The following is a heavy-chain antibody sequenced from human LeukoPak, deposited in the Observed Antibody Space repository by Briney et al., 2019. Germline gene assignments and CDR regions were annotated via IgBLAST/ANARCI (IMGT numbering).Heavy chain of an antibody. Sequence: SETLSLTCAVSGYSISSGYYWGCVRQPPGKGLEWIGSIYHSGNSYYNPSLRSRVTISVDTSKNQFFLKVSSVTAADTAVYYCARRAGSGWPTFDYWGQGTLVTVSS. J-gene: IGHJ4*02. V-gene: IGHV4-38-2*01. CDR2: IYHSGNS. CDR3: ARRAGSGWPTFDY. D-gene: IGHD6-19*01. CDR1: GYSISSGYY.